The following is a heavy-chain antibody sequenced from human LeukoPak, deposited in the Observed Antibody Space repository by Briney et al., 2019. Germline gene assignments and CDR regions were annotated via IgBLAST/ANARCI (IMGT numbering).Heavy chain of an antibody. V-gene: IGHV1-2*02. D-gene: IGHD3-22*01. CDR3: TRVSAYYYDSTFDY. CDR2: INPNSGGT. CDR1: GYTFTGYY. Sequence: GASVKVSCKASGYTFTGYYMHWVRQAPGQGLEWMGWINPNSGGTNYAQKFQGRVTMTRETSTSTVYMELSSLRSEDTAVYYCTRVSAYYYDSTFDYWGQGTLVTVSS. J-gene: IGHJ4*02.